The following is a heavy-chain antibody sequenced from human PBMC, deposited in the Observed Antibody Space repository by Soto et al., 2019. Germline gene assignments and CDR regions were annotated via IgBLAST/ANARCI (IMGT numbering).Heavy chain of an antibody. V-gene: IGHV1-8*01. CDR1: GYTFTNND. Sequence: QVQLVQSGAEVKKPGASVKVSCKASGYTFTNNDVSWVRQATGQGLEWMGWMNPGSGDTGYVQKFQGRVTMTRDISIATAYMELSSLRSDDTAIYYCATMATFGSLNWFDPWGQGTLVTVSS. CDR2: MNPGSGDT. J-gene: IGHJ5*02. D-gene: IGHD3-10*01. CDR3: ATMATFGSLNWFDP.